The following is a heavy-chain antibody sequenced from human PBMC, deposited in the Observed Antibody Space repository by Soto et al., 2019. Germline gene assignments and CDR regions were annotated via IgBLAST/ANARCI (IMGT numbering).Heavy chain of an antibody. V-gene: IGHV3-9*01. CDR2: ISWNSGSI. Sequence: EVQLVESGGGLVQPGRSLRLSCAASGFTFDDYAMHWVRQAQGKGLEWVSGISWNSGSIGYADSVKGRFTISRDNAKNSVYLQMNSLRAEDTALYYCAKELPPGYSSGWNYFYYGGQGSLVTVSS. CDR1: GFTFDDYA. CDR3: AKELPPGYSSGWNYFYY. D-gene: IGHD6-19*01. J-gene: IGHJ4*02.